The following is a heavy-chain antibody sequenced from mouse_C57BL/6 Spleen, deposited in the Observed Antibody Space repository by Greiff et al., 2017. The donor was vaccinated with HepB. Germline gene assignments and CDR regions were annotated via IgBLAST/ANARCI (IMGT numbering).Heavy chain of an antibody. J-gene: IGHJ2*01. CDR3: ARAQATNYFDY. CDR2: IDPSDSET. Sequence: QVQLQQPGAELVRPGSSVKLSCKASGYTFTSYWMHWVKQRPIQGLEWIGNIDPSDSETHYNQKFKDKATLTVDKSSSTAYMQLSSLTSEDSAVYYCARAQATNYFDYWGQGTTLTVSS. CDR1: GYTFTSYW. D-gene: IGHD3-2*02. V-gene: IGHV1-52*01.